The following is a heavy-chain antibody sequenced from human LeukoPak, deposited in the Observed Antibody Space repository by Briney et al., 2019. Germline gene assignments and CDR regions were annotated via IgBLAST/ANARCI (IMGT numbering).Heavy chain of an antibody. CDR1: GYSISSGYY. Sequence: SETLSLTCAMSGYSISSGYYWGWVRQPPGKGLVWIGIIYHSGSTFFNPSLKSRVTISVDTSKNHLSLKLSSVTAADTAVYYCARLGARNAFDIWGQGTVVTVSS. J-gene: IGHJ3*02. CDR2: IYHSGST. CDR3: ARLGARNAFDI. V-gene: IGHV4-38-2*01.